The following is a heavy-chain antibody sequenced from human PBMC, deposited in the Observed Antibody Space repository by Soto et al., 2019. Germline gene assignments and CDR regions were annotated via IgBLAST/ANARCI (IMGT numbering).Heavy chain of an antibody. CDR3: ARGLPSGWYTAGAFDI. Sequence: SETLSLTCTVSGGSISSSSYYWGWIRQPPGKWLEWIGSIYYSGSTYYNPSLKSRVTISVDTSKNQFSLKLSSVTAADTAVYYCARGLPSGWYTAGAFDIWGQGTMVTVSS. CDR2: IYYSGST. J-gene: IGHJ3*02. D-gene: IGHD6-19*01. V-gene: IGHV4-39*01. CDR1: GGSISSSSYY.